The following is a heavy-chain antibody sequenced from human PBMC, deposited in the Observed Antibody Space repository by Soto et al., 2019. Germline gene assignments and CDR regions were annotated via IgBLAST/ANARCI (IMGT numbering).Heavy chain of an antibody. J-gene: IGHJ3*01. CDR2: IYYTGST. D-gene: IGHD3-16*01. CDR3: ARDLGWGDAFAF. Sequence: SETLSLTCSASGGSISGGAYYWSWIRQQPGKGLEWIGYIYYTGSTSYNPSLKSRVSMSVDTSKNQFSLKMISLTAADTAVYYCARDLGWGDAFAFWGQGTMVTVSS. CDR1: GGSISGGAYY. V-gene: IGHV4-31*03.